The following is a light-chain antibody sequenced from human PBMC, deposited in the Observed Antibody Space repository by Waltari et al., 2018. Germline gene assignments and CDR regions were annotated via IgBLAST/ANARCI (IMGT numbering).Light chain of an antibody. CDR1: ALSTKY. Sequence: SYELTQPPSVSVSPGQTASITCSGHALSTKYAYWYHQKSGPAPVLVIFEDSKRPSGIPGRISGSSSGTMATLTLSGAQLEDEGDYYCLSPDSSGTYVVFGGGTKLTVL. V-gene: IGLV3-10*01. CDR2: EDS. CDR3: LSPDSSGTYVV. J-gene: IGLJ2*01.